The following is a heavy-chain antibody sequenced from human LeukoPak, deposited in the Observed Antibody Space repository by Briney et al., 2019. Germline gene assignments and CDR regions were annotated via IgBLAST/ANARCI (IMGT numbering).Heavy chain of an antibody. CDR2: ISGSGGST. CDR3: ASGSSASRAFDI. CDR1: GFTFSNYA. D-gene: IGHD1-26*01. V-gene: IGHV3-23*01. J-gene: IGHJ3*02. Sequence: GGSLRLSCTASGFTFSNYAMSWVRQAPGKGLEWVSAISGSGGSTYYADSVKGRFTISRDNSKNTLYLQMNSLRAEDTAVYYCASGSSASRAFDIWGQGTMVTVSS.